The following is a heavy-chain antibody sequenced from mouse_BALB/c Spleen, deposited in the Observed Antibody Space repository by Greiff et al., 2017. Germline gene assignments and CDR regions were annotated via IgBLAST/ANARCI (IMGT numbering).Heavy chain of an antibody. V-gene: IGHV1-15*01. Sequence: VQLQQSGAELVRSGASVKLSCTASGFNIKDYYMHWVKQTPVHGLEWIGAIDPETGGTAYNQKFKGKATLTADKSSSTAYMELRSLTSEDSAVYYCTSGYYVFDYWGQGTTLTVSS. CDR1: GFNIKDYY. CDR2: IDPETGGT. D-gene: IGHD2-3*01. CDR3: TSGYYVFDY. J-gene: IGHJ2*01.